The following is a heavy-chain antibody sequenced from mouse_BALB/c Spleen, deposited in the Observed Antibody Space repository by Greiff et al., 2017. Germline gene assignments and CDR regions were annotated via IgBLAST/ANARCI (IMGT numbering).Heavy chain of an antibody. CDR3: TRGYGNYEGAMDY. CDR1: GYTFTSYW. Sequence: VQLQQSGTVLARPGASVKMSCKASGYTFTSYWMHWVKQRPGQGLEWIGAIYPGNSDTSYNQKFKGKAKLTAVTSTSTAYMELSSLTNEDSAVYYCTRGYGNYEGAMDYWGQGTSVTVSS. V-gene: IGHV1-5*01. D-gene: IGHD2-1*01. CDR2: IYPGNSDT. J-gene: IGHJ4*01.